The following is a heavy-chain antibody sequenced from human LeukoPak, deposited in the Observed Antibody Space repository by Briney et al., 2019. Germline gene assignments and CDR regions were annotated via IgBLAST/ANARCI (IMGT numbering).Heavy chain of an antibody. V-gene: IGHV3-21*01. CDR2: ISSSGSYN. CDR3: ASEDDNSGYYFFDY. D-gene: IGHD3-22*01. Sequence: GGSLRLSCAASEFTFRSYSMNWVRQAPGKGLEWVSSISSSGSYNYYADSVKGRFTISRDNAKNSLYLQMNSLRAEDTAVYYCASEDDNSGYYFFDYWGQGTLVTVSS. CDR1: EFTFRSYS. J-gene: IGHJ4*02.